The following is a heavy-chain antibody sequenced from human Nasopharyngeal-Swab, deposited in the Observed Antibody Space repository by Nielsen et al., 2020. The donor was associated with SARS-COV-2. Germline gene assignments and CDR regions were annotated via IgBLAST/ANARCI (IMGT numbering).Heavy chain of an antibody. CDR3: ATEGYGSGSYRYDY. CDR1: GYTLTELS. Sequence: ASVKASCKVSGYTLTELSMHWVRQAPGKGLEWMGGFDPEDGETIYAQKFQGRVTMTEDTSTDTAYMELSSLRSEDTAVYYCATEGYGSGSYRYDYWGQGTLVTVSS. D-gene: IGHD3-10*01. J-gene: IGHJ4*02. V-gene: IGHV1-24*01. CDR2: FDPEDGET.